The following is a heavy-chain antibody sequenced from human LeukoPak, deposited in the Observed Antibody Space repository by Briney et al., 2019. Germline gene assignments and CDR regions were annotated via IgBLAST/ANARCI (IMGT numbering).Heavy chain of an antibody. CDR2: ISAYNAKT. V-gene: IGHV1-18*01. CDR3: ARVSFNGASNWFDP. CDR1: GYTFFSYG. D-gene: IGHD4-17*01. J-gene: IGHJ5*02. Sequence: ASVKVSCKASGYTFFSYGITWVRQAPGQGLEWMGWISAYNAKTNYARELQGRVPMTTDTSTTTAYMELRSLRSDDTAVYYCARVSFNGASNWFDPWGQGTLVTVSS.